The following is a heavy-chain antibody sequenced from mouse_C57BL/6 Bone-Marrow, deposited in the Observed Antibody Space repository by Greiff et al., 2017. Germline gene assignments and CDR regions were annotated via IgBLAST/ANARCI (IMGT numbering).Heavy chain of an antibody. CDR3: AISSRISTTVVTYWYFDV. Sequence: QVQLQQPGAELVRPGSSVKLSCKASGYTFTSYWMHWVQQRPIQGLEWIGNIDPSDSATHYNQKFKDKSTLTVDKSSSPAYMQISRLKSEDSAVYYCAISSRISTTVVTYWYFDVWGTGTTVTVSS. J-gene: IGHJ1*03. V-gene: IGHV1-52*01. D-gene: IGHD1-1*01. CDR1: GYTFTSYW. CDR2: IDPSDSAT.